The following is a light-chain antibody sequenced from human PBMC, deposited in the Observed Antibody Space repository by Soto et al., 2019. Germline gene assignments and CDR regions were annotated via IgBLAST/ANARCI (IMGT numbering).Light chain of an antibody. CDR2: AAS. J-gene: IGKJ2*01. CDR1: QGISNY. Sequence: DLPMTQSPSSLSASVGDRVTITCRASQGISNYLAWYQQKPGKVPKLLIYAASTLQSGVPSRFSGSGSGTDFTLTISSLQPEDVATYYCQKYNSASYTFGQGTKLEIK. CDR3: QKYNSASYT. V-gene: IGKV1-27*01.